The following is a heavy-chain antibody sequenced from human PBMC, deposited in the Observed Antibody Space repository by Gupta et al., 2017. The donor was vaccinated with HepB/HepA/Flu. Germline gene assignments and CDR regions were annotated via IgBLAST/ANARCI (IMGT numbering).Heavy chain of an antibody. V-gene: IGHV3-7*01. J-gene: IGHJ5*02. CDR2: ISPDGSLR. Sequence: EVQLEESGGGVVQPGGSLRLSRAASGFSFSNDWMNWVRQVAGKGLEWVANISPDGSLRRYVDAVKGRFIISRDNAKNSLYLQLSSLRVEDTAVYYCVRVDISWGQGTLVTVSP. D-gene: IGHD2-2*03. CDR1: GFSFSNDW. CDR3: VRVDIS.